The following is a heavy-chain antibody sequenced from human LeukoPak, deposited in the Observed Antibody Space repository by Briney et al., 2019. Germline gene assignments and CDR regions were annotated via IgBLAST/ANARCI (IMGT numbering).Heavy chain of an antibody. CDR1: GFTFNSNV. D-gene: IGHD3-10*01. Sequence: GGPLRLSCAASGFTFNSNVMHWVRPAPGKGLEGVAFIWYDGNTRYYADAVKGRFTISRDNSKNTLYLQMNSLRGDDTAVYYCTRDAGDYGGSGSYPDYWGQGTLVTVSS. V-gene: IGHV3-30*02. J-gene: IGHJ4*02. CDR2: IWYDGNTR. CDR3: TRDAGDYGGSGSYPDY.